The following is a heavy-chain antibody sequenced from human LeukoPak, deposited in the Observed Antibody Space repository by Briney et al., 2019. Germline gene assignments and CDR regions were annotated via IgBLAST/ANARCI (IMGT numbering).Heavy chain of an antibody. CDR3: ARVFGLAGRY. D-gene: IGHD6-19*01. J-gene: IGHJ4*02. V-gene: IGHV3-7*01. CDR2: INQDGSQR. CDR1: GFTFSNYS. Sequence: GGSLRLSCAVSGFTFSNYSMSWVRQAPEKGLEWVANINQDGSQRYYVDSVKGRFTISRDNAKNSLSLQMNSLRAEDTAVYYCARVFGLAGRYWGQGTLVTVSS.